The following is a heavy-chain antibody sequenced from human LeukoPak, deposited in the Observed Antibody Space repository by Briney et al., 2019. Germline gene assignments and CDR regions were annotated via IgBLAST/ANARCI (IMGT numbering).Heavy chain of an antibody. V-gene: IGHV1-2*02. J-gene: IGHJ4*02. CDR2: INPNSGGT. CDR3: ARSGPGAPYDY. Sequence: ASVKVSRKASVYTFSGYYIHWVRQAPGQGLEWMGWINPNSGGTNYAQNFQGRVTMTRDTSISTAYMELSRLGSDDTAVYYCARSGPGAPYDYWGQGSLVTVSS. D-gene: IGHD3-10*01. CDR1: VYTFSGYY.